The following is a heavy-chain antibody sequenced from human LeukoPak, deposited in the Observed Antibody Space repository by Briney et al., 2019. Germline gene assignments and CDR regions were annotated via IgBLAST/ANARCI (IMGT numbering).Heavy chain of an antibody. CDR3: ARDRRAYSSGWYDY. CDR1: GGSISSGGYS. V-gene: IGHV4-30-2*01. J-gene: IGHJ4*02. Sequence: SETLSLTCAVSGGSISSGGYSWSWIRQPPGKGLEWIGYIYHSGSTYYNPSLKSRVTISVDTSKNQFSLKLSSVTAADTAVYYCARDRRAYSSGWYDYWGQGTLVAVSS. D-gene: IGHD6-19*01. CDR2: IYHSGST.